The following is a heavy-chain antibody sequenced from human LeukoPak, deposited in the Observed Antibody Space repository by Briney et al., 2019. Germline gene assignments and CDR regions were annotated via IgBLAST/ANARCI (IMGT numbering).Heavy chain of an antibody. V-gene: IGHV3-23*01. D-gene: IGHD3-22*01. CDR3: ANTEDYYDSSGSTPYYFDY. J-gene: IGHJ4*02. CDR1: GFTFSSYA. CDR2: ISGSGGST. Sequence: PEGSLILSCAASGFTFSSYAMSWVRQAPGKGLEWVSAISGSGGSTYYADSVKGRFTISRDNSKNTLYLQMNSLRAEDTAVYYCANTEDYYDSSGSTPYYFDYWGQGTLVTVSS.